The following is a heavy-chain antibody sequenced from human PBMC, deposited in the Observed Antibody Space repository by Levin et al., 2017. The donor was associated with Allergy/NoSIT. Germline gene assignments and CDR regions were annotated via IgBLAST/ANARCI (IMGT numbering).Heavy chain of an antibody. J-gene: IGHJ4*02. CDR1: GFTFSSYE. CDR3: ARQLGNFWSGYNYFDY. V-gene: IGHV3-48*03. D-gene: IGHD3-3*01. Sequence: PGGSLRLSCAASGFTFSSYEMNWVRQAPGKGLEGVSYISSSGSTIYYADSVKGRFTISRDNAKNSLYLQMNSLRAEDTAVYYCARQLGNFWSGYNYFDYWGQGTLVTVSS. CDR2: ISSSGSTI.